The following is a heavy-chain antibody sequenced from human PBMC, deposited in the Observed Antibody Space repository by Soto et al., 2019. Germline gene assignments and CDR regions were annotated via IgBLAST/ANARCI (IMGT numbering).Heavy chain of an antibody. CDR2: TYYRSKWYN. V-gene: IGHV6-1*01. J-gene: IGHJ6*02. CDR3: AGSQQLVSLNYYYGMDV. D-gene: IGHD6-6*01. Sequence: SPTLSLPCAISGDSVSSNSAAWNWKRQSPSRGLEWLGRTYYRSKWYNDYAVPVESRITINPDTSKNQFSLQLNSVTPADTAGHYCAGSQQLVSLNYYYGMDVWGPGTTVTV. CDR1: GDSVSSNSAA.